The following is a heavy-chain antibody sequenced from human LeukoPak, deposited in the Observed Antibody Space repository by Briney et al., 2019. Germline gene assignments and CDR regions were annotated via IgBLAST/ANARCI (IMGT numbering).Heavy chain of an antibody. J-gene: IGHJ5*02. CDR1: GGSIGGYY. CDR3: ARDSWWDGSKAISDWFGP. CDR2: IEYTGRT. V-gene: IGHV4-59*01. D-gene: IGHD3-10*01. Sequence: SETLSLTCTVSGGSIGGYYWSWVRQRPEKGLEWIGNIEYTGRTNYNPSLKSRATQAIDTSKNQFSLRLNSVTAADTAVYDCARDSWWDGSKAISDWFGPWGQGTLVTVSS.